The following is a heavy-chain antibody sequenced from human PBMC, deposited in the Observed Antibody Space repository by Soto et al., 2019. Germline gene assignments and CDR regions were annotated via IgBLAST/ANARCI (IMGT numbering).Heavy chain of an antibody. Sequence: ASVKVSCKASGYSFTHYGISWVRQAPGQGLEWMGWVTGYDGTAKYEERFQGRVTMTTDTSTNTAYLDLRRLNSDDTAVYYCARTTHEEPTFDYWGLGTLVTVSS. V-gene: IGHV1-18*01. J-gene: IGHJ4*02. CDR1: GYSFTHYG. CDR2: VTGYDGTA. D-gene: IGHD1-26*01. CDR3: ARTTHEEPTFDY.